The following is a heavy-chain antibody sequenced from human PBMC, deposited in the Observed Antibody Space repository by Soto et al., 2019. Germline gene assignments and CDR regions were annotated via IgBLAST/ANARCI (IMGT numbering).Heavy chain of an antibody. V-gene: IGHV3-23*01. CDR3: AKKSEIAVPRYYFDL. Sequence: EVWLLESGGGLVQPGGSLRLSCAASGFTFGSYAMSWVRQAPGKGLEWVSSMNGGGGSTYYAESVQGRFTISRDNSKNTLYLQMNSLRVEDTAVYYCAKKSEIAVPRYYFDLWGQGTLVTVSS. D-gene: IGHD2-21*01. CDR2: MNGGGGST. J-gene: IGHJ4*02. CDR1: GFTFGSYA.